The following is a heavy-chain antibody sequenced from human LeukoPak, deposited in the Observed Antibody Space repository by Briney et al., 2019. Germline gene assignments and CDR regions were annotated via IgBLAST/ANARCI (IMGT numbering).Heavy chain of an antibody. J-gene: IGHJ6*02. Sequence: ASVKVSCKASGYTFTSYAISWVRQAPGQGLEWMGRIIPILGIANYAQKFQGRVTITADKSTSTAYMELSSLRSEDTAVYYCARAQVVVAATPQWSYYYGMDVWGQGTTVTVSS. CDR1: GYTFTSYA. CDR3: ARAQVVVAATPQWSYYYGMDV. D-gene: IGHD2-15*01. V-gene: IGHV1-69*04. CDR2: IIPILGIA.